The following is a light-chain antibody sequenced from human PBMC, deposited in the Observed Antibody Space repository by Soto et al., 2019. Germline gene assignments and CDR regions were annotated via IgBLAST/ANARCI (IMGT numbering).Light chain of an antibody. J-gene: IGKJ1*01. Sequence: EIEMTQSPGTLSLSPGERATLSCRASQSVSSTYIAWFQQKPGQAPRLLIYGASSRATGIPDRFTGSGSGRDFTLTISRLEPEDFAVYYCQQYDSTPRTFGQGTKVEIK. CDR2: GAS. CDR3: QQYDSTPRT. V-gene: IGKV3-20*01. CDR1: QSVSSTY.